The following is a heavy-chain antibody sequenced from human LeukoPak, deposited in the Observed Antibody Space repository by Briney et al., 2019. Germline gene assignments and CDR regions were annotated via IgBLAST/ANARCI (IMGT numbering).Heavy chain of an antibody. CDR2: IYYSGST. CDR3: ARGKVGAFDI. D-gene: IGHD3-16*01. J-gene: IGHJ3*02. V-gene: IGHV4-59*02. CDR1: GGSVSSYY. Sequence: KPSETLSLTCTVSGGSVSSYYWSWIRQSPGKGLEWIGYIYYSGSTNYNPSLKSRVTISVDTSKNQFSLKLSSVTAADTAVYYCARGKVGAFDIWGQGTMVTVSS.